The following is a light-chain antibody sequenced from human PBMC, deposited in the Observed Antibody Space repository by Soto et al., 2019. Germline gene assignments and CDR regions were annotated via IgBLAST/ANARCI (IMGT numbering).Light chain of an antibody. CDR2: DAS. CDR3: QQYHNYRT. J-gene: IGKJ1*01. V-gene: IGKV1-5*01. CDR1: QSVSSW. Sequence: DIQLTQSPSILSASVGDRVTITCRASQSVSSWLAWYQQKPGRAPKLLISDASRLPSGVPTRFSGRGSGTEFLLTSSRLQHDDSATYYCQQYHNYRTFGQGTKVEIK.